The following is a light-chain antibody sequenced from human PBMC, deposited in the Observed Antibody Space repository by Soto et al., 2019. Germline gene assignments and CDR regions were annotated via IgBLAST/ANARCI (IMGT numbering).Light chain of an antibody. V-gene: IGKV3-15*01. CDR3: HQYNNWPLWT. CDR1: QSVSSN. Sequence: EIVMTQSPATLSVSPGERATISCRASQSVSSNLAWYQQKRGQGPRLLIYGASTRATGIPARFSGSGSGTEFTLTISSLQSEDFAVYYCHQYNNWPLWTFGQGTKVEIK. CDR2: GAS. J-gene: IGKJ1*01.